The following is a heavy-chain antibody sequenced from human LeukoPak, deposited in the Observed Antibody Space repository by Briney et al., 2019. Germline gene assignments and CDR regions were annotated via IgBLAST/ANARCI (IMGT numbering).Heavy chain of an antibody. J-gene: IGHJ4*02. CDR1: GFTFSSYW. V-gene: IGHV3-74*01. CDR3: ASSTGIAAAEFDY. D-gene: IGHD6-13*01. Sequence: QPGGSLRLSCAASGFTFSSYWMHWVRQAPGKGLVWVSRINSDGSSTSYADSVKGRFTISRDNAKNTLYLQMNSLRAEDTAVYYCASSTGIAAAEFDYWGQGTPVTVSS. CDR2: INSDGSST.